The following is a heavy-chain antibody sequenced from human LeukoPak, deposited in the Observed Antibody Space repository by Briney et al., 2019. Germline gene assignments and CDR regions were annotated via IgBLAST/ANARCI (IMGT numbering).Heavy chain of an antibody. CDR2: ISGSGGST. CDR1: GFTFSSYA. J-gene: IGHJ6*03. CDR3: ARDSAAAGREGYYYYMDV. Sequence: QAGGSLRLSCAASGFTFSSYAMSWVRQAPGKGLEWVSAISGSGGSTYYADSVKGRFTISRDNSKNTLYLQMNSLRAEDTAVYYCARDSAAAGREGYYYYMDVWGKGTTVTVSS. D-gene: IGHD6-13*01. V-gene: IGHV3-23*01.